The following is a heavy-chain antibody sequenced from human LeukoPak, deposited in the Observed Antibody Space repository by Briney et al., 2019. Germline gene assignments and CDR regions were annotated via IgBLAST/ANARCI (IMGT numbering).Heavy chain of an antibody. Sequence: GGSLRLSCAASGFTFSNYNMNWVRRAPGKGLEWVSYISSSTSTIYCADSVKGRFTISRDNAKNSPYLQMNSLRAEDTSVYYCARAFRGYTFGFDSWGQGTLVTVSS. CDR2: ISSSTSTI. CDR3: ARAFRGYTFGFDS. CDR1: GFTFSNYN. V-gene: IGHV3-48*01. D-gene: IGHD5-18*01. J-gene: IGHJ4*02.